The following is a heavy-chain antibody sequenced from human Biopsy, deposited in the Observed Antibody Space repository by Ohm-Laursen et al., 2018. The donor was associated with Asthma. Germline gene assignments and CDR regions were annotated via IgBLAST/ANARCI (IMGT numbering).Heavy chain of an antibody. J-gene: IGHJ4*02. V-gene: IGHV3-30*18. CDR2: ISYDGDYK. D-gene: IGHD5-12*01. Sequence: SLRLSCSASGFMFRSFGMHWVRQAPGKGLEWVAVISYDGDYKFYEDSVKGRFTISRDNSKNTLYLQMNSLRTEDTAVYYCAKRRGYSGHDNDYWGQGTLVIVSS. CDR3: AKRRGYSGHDNDY. CDR1: GFMFRSFG.